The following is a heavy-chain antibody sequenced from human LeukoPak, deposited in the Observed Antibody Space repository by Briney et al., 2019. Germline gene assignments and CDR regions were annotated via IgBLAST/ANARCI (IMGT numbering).Heavy chain of an antibody. CDR3: ARGPWWKLGYSYYYYYYMDV. CDR1: GYAFTGYY. CDR2: INPNSGGT. J-gene: IGHJ6*03. Sequence: ASVKVSCKASGYAFTGYYMHWVRQAPGQGLEWMGWINPNSGGTNYAQKFQGRVTMTRDTSISTAYMELSRLRSDDTAVYYCARGPWWKLGYSYYYYYYMDVWGKGTTVTVSS. D-gene: IGHD2-15*01. V-gene: IGHV1-2*02.